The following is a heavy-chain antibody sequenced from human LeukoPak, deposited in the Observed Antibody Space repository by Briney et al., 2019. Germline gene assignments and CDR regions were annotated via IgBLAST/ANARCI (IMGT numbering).Heavy chain of an antibody. CDR3: ARGYSSSPFHFDY. D-gene: IGHD6-6*01. V-gene: IGHV4-38-2*01. CDR2: LYHSGNT. CDR1: GYSISSGYY. J-gene: IGHJ4*02. Sequence: SETLSLTCAVSGYSISSGYYWGWIRQPPGKGLELIGSLYHSGNTYHNPSLKSRVTISEDSSKNQFSLKLRSVTAADTAVYYCARGYSSSPFHFDYWGQGTLVTVSS.